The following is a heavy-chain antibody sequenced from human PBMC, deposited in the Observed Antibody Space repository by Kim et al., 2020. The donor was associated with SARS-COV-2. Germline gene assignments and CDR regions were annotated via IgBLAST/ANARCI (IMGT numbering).Heavy chain of an antibody. CDR2: ISGSGGST. CDR1: GFTFSSYA. D-gene: IGHD1-7*01. V-gene: IGHV3-23*01. CDR3: AKAGDNWNYFSGFDP. J-gene: IGHJ5*02. Sequence: GGSLRLSCAASGFTFSSYAMSWVRQAPGKGLEWVSAISGSGGSTYYADSVKGRFTISRDNSKNTLYLQMNSLRAEDTAVYYCAKAGDNWNYFSGFDPWGQGTLVTVSS.